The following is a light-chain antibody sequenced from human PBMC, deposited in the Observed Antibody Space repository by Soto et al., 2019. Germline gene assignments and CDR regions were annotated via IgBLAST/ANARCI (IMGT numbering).Light chain of an antibody. V-gene: IGKV3D-7*01. CDR2: GAS. J-gene: IGKJ2*01. CDR3: QQYYNLPR. CDR1: QSVSSSY. Sequence: PGERVTLSCRASQSVSSSYLTWYQQKPGQAPRLLIYGASTRATGIPARFSGSGSGTDFTLTISSLQPEDFAVYYCQQYYNLPRFGQGTKLEIK.